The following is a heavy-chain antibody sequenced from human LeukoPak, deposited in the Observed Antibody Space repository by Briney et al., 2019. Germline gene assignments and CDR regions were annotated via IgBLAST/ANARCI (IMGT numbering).Heavy chain of an antibody. Sequence: KPSETLSLTCTVSGGSISSYYWSWIRQPPGKGLEWIGYIYYRGSTNYNPSLKSRVTISVDTSKNQFPLKLSSVTAADTAVYYCARVAAVGVSWGQGTLVTVSS. CDR3: ARVAAVGVS. CDR2: IYYRGST. CDR1: GGSISSYY. D-gene: IGHD4-23*01. V-gene: IGHV4-59*01. J-gene: IGHJ5*02.